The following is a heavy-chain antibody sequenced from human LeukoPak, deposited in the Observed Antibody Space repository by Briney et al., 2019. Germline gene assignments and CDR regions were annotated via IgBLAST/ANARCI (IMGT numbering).Heavy chain of an antibody. D-gene: IGHD2-8*01. CDR2: ISSSGSTI. CDR3: ASGVTVYYYYGMDV. CDR1: GFTFSDYY. Sequence: PGGSLRLSCAASGFTFSDYYMSWIRQAPGKGLEWVSYISSSGSTIYYADSVKGRFTISRDNAKNSLHLQMNSLRAEDTAVYYCASGVTVYYYYGMDVWGQGTTVTVSS. V-gene: IGHV3-11*01. J-gene: IGHJ6*02.